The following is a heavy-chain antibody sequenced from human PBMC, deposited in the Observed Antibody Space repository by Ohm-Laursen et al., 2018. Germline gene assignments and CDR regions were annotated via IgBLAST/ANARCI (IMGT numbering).Heavy chain of an antibody. CDR3: ARVAGPLTVTTSRGPIDS. D-gene: IGHD4-17*01. V-gene: IGHV1-18*01. J-gene: IGHJ4*02. CDR2: ISGYNGDT. Sequence: GASVKVSCKASGYSFTSYGINWVRQAPGQGLQWMGWISGYNGDTVYARNFQGRVTMTTDKSTSTAYMDLRRLRSDDTVVYYCARVAGPLTVTTSRGPIDSWGQGTLVTVSS. CDR1: GYSFTSYG.